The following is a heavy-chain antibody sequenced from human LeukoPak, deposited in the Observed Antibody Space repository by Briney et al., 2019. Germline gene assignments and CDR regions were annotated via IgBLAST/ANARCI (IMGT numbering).Heavy chain of an antibody. J-gene: IGHJ4*02. D-gene: IGHD3-10*01. CDR2: ISLSSSAI. CDR3: AREVYYGSGRRFDY. CDR1: GFTFSDYS. V-gene: IGHV3-48*01. Sequence: QPGGSLRLSCVVSGFTFSDYSMSWVRQAPGKGLEWLSYISLSSSAIYYADSVRGRFTISRDNAKNSLYLQMNSLRVEDTALYFCAREVYYGSGRRFDYWGQGTLVTVSS.